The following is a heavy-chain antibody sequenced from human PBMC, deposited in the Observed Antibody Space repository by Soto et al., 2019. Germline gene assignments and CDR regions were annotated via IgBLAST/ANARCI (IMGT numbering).Heavy chain of an antibody. CDR3: ARGSLWFGEGAYGMDV. J-gene: IGHJ6*02. CDR2: ISYDGSNK. D-gene: IGHD3-10*01. V-gene: IGHV3-30-3*01. CDR1: GFTFSSYA. Sequence: GGSLRLSCAASGFTFSSYAMHWVRQAPGKGLEWVAVISYDGSNKYYADSVKGRFTISRDDSKNTLYLQMNSLRAEDTAVYYCARGSLWFGEGAYGMDVWGQGTTVTVSS.